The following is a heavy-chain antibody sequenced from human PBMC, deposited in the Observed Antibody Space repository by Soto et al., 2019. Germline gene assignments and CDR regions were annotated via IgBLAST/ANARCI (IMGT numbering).Heavy chain of an antibody. V-gene: IGHV3-30-3*01. CDR2: ISFDGSSK. D-gene: IGHD4-17*01. J-gene: IGHJ4*02. Sequence: PGGSLRLSCAASGFIFSSYAMHWVRQAPGRGLEWLAVISFDGSSKYEADSVKGRFIISRDNSKNTLYLQMNSLRAEDTAVYYCARDHGFDYWGQGTLVTVSS. CDR1: GFIFSSYA. CDR3: ARDHGFDY.